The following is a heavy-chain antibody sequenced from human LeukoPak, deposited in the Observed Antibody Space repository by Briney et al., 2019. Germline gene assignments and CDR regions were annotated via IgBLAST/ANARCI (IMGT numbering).Heavy chain of an antibody. Sequence: ASVKVSCKASGYTFTGYYMHWVRQAPGQGLEWMGWINPNSGGTNYAQKFQGRVTMTRDPSISTAYMELSRLRSDDTAVYYCARDDYGDYDSNYYGMDVWGQGTTVTVSS. D-gene: IGHD4-17*01. V-gene: IGHV1-2*02. J-gene: IGHJ6*02. CDR3: ARDDYGDYDSNYYGMDV. CDR2: INPNSGGT. CDR1: GYTFTGYY.